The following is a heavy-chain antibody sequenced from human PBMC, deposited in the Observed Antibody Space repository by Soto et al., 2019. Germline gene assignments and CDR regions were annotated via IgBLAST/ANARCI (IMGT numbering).Heavy chain of an antibody. J-gene: IGHJ4*02. Sequence: GGSLRLSCAASGFTFSSYAMHWVRQAPGKGLEWVAVISYDGSNKYYADSVKGRFTISRDNSKNTLYLQMNSLRAEDTAVYYCAKDRQGSYFAYWGQGTLVTVSS. D-gene: IGHD1-26*01. CDR2: ISYDGSNK. CDR1: GFTFSSYA. V-gene: IGHV3-30-3*01. CDR3: AKDRQGSYFAY.